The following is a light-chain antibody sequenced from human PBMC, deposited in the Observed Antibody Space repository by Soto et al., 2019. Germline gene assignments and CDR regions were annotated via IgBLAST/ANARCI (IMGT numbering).Light chain of an antibody. CDR1: QSISNY. CDR2: GAS. J-gene: IGKJ5*01. CDR3: QQSYNTPPEIT. V-gene: IGKV1-39*01. Sequence: DIQMTQSPSSLSASVGDRVTITCRASQSISNYLNWYQQKPGKAPKLLIYGASSLQSGVPSRFSGSGSGTEFTLTISSLEPEDFSTYYCQQSYNTPPEITFGQGTRLEIK.